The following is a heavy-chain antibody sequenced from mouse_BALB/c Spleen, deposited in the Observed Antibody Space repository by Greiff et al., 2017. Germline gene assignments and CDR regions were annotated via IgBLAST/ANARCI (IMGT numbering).Heavy chain of an antibody. CDR2: IYPGDGDT. Sequence: SGAELVRPGSSVKISCKASGYAFSSYWMNWVKQRPGQGLEWIGQIYPGDGDTNYNGKFKGKATLTADKSSSTAYMQLSSLTSEDSAVYFCAREGLGYAMDYWGQGTSVTVSS. CDR3: AREGLGYAMDY. V-gene: IGHV1-80*01. D-gene: IGHD3-1*01. CDR1: GYAFSSYW. J-gene: IGHJ4*01.